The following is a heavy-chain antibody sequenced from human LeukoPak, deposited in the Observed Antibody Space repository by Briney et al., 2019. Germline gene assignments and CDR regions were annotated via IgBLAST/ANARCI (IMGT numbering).Heavy chain of an antibody. CDR1: GFTFSSYS. J-gene: IGHJ4*02. CDR3: ARNGWELPYYFDY. CDR2: IYYSGST. D-gene: IGHD1-26*01. Sequence: PGGSLRLSCAASGFTFSSYSMNWVRQPPGKGLEWIGYIYYSGSTNYNPSLKSRVTISVDTSKNQFSLKLSSVTAADTAVYYCARNGWELPYYFDYWGQGTLVTVSS. V-gene: IGHV4-59*01.